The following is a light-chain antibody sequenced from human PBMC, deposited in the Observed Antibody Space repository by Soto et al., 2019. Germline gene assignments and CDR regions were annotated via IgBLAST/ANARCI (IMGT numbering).Light chain of an antibody. CDR3: SSYATNRDVL. V-gene: IGLV2-14*01. CDR2: EVS. Sequence: QSALIQPPSVSGSPGQSVTISCTGTSSDVGAYNYVSWYQQHPGKAPKLMIYEVSDRPSGVSNRFSGSKSGNTASLTISGLQAEDEADYYCSSYATNRDVLFGGGTKLTVL. CDR1: SSDVGAYNY. J-gene: IGLJ2*01.